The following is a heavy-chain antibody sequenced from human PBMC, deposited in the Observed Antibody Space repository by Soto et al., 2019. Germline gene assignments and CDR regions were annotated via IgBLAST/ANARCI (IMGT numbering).Heavy chain of an antibody. J-gene: IGHJ6*02. D-gene: IGHD2-2*03. V-gene: IGHV1-46*01. CDR3: ASGGYCSSTSCYPRYYYYGMDV. CDR2: INPSGGST. Sequence: ASVKVSCKASGYTFTSYYMHWVRQAPGQGLEWMGIINPSGGSTSYAQKFQGRVTMTRDTSTSTVYMELSSLRSEDTAVYYCASGGYCSSTSCYPRYYYYGMDVWGQGTTVTSP. CDR1: GYTFTSYY.